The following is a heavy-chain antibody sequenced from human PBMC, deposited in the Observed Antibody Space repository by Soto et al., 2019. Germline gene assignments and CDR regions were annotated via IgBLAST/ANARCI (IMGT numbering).Heavy chain of an antibody. CDR2: ISYDGSDK. V-gene: IGHV3-30-3*01. Sequence: QVQLVESGGGVVQPGRSLRLSCAASGFTLSSYAMHWVRQAPDKGLGWVAVISYDGSDKYYADSVKGRFTISRDNSKNTLFLQMNTLRPEDTAVYYCARRYCSGGYCYFDYWGQGTLVTVSS. J-gene: IGHJ4*02. CDR1: GFTLSSYA. CDR3: ARRYCSGGYCYFDY. D-gene: IGHD2-15*01.